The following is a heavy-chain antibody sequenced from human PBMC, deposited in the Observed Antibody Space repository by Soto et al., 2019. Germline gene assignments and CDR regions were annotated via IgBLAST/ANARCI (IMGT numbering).Heavy chain of an antibody. CDR3: ATGSPYYYGSGSPNFDY. J-gene: IGHJ4*02. CDR2: FDPEDGET. CDR1: GYTLTELS. Sequence: GSSVKVSCKVSGYTLTELSMHWVRQAPGKGLEWMGGFDPEDGETIYAQKFQGRVTMTEDTSTDTAYMELSSLRSEDTAVYYCATGSPYYYGSGSPNFDYWGQGTLVTVSS. D-gene: IGHD3-10*01. V-gene: IGHV1-24*01.